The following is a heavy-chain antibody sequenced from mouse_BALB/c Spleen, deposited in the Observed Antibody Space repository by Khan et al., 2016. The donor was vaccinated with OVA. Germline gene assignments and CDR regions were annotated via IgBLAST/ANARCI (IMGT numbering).Heavy chain of an antibody. CDR3: ARDETAPYYFDY. D-gene: IGHD4-1*01. J-gene: IGHJ2*01. V-gene: IGHV3-6*02. CDR1: GYSITSGCY. Sequence: EVQLQESGPGLVKPSQSLSLTCSVTGYSITSGCYWNWIRQFPGNKLEWMGYISYDGINNYNPSLKNRISITCDTSKNQFFLKLNSVTNEDTATYYCARDETAPYYFDYWGQGTTLTFSS. CDR2: ISYDGIN.